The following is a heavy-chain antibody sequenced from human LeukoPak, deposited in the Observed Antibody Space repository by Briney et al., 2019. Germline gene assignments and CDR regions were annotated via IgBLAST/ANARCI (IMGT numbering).Heavy chain of an antibody. J-gene: IGHJ4*02. D-gene: IGHD5-24*01. CDR1: GFTFSSYA. V-gene: IGHV3-23*01. Sequence: PGGPWRLSCAASGFTFSSYAMSWVRQAPGKGLEWVSAISGSGGSTYYADSVKGRFTISRDNSKNTLYLQMNSLRAEDTAVYYCAKELGRDGYSKRSYWGQGTLVTVSS. CDR2: ISGSGGST. CDR3: AKELGRDGYSKRSY.